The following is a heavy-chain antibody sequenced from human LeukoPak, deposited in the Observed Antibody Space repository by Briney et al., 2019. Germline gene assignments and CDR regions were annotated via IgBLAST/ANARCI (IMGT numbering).Heavy chain of an antibody. CDR3: ASFDLAVAVF. J-gene: IGHJ4*02. D-gene: IGHD6-19*01. V-gene: IGHV4-59*01. CDR1: GGSITSYY. Sequence: SETLSLTCTVSGGSITSYYWTWIRQPPGKGLEWIGYINYSGSTDYNPSLKSRVTISVDTSKNQFSLKLSSVTAADTAVYYCASFDLAVAVFWGQGTLVTVSS. CDR2: INYSGST.